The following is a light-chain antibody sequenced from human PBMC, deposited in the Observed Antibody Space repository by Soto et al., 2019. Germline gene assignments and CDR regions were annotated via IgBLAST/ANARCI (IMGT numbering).Light chain of an antibody. CDR3: CSYARSSTLYV. Sequence: QSALTQPASVSGSPGQSITISCTGTSSDVGSYNLVSWYQQHPGKAPKLIIFEVNKRPSGVSNRFSGSKSDNTASLTISGLLAEDEADYYCCSYARSSTLYVFGTGTKLTVL. CDR2: EVN. V-gene: IGLV2-23*02. J-gene: IGLJ1*01. CDR1: SSDVGSYNL.